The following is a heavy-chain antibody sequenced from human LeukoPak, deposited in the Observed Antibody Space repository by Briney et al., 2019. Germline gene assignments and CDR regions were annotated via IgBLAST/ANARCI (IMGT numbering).Heavy chain of an antibody. D-gene: IGHD3-16*01. CDR2: IYGTGST. CDR3: ARYDSRGSASTRFDY. V-gene: IGHV4-38-2*01. CDR1: GYSLGKNYY. J-gene: IGHJ4*02. Sequence: PSETLSHTCAVSGYSLGKNYYWGWIRQPPGKGLEWIGRIYGTGSTSYNPSLMNRVTMSVDTSKNHFSLKMTSVTAADTAVYYCARYDSRGSASTRFDYWGQGILVTISS.